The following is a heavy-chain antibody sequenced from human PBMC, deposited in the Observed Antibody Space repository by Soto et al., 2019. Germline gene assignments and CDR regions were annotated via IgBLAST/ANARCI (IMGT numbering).Heavy chain of an antibody. CDR2: IIPIFGTA. CDR3: ARVGVGAATTGLFDY. J-gene: IGHJ4*02. D-gene: IGHD1-26*01. Sequence: QVQLVQSGAEVKKPGSSVKVSCKASGGTFSSYAISWVRQAPGQGLEWMGGIIPIFGTANYAQKFQGRVTITADESTSTAYMELSSLRSEDMAVYYCARVGVGAATTGLFDYWGQGTLVTVSS. CDR1: GGTFSSYA. V-gene: IGHV1-69*01.